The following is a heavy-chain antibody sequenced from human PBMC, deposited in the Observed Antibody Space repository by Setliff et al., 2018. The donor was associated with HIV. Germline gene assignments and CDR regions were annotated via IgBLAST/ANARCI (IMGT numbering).Heavy chain of an antibody. D-gene: IGHD3-10*01. J-gene: IGHJ1*01. V-gene: IGHV1-2*06. CDR1: GYMFSGFH. CDR2: INPNSGGT. CDR3: ARDWAEDYYGSGSFQY. Sequence: VASVKVSCKASGYMFSGFHMHWVRQAAGQGLEWMGRINPNSGGTNYAQKFQGRVTMTRDTSISTAYMELSRLRSDDTAVYYCARDWAEDYYGSGSFQYWG.